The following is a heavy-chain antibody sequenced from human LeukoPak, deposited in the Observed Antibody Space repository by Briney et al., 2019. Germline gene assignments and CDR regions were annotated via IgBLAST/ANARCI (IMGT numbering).Heavy chain of an antibody. Sequence: KAGGSLRLSCAASGFTFSSHGMTWVRQAPGKGLEWVSFISSSSSFIYYADSLKGRFTISSDNAKNSLYLQMNSLRAEDTGVYYCARESYGLGSYLHTWGQGTMVTVSS. CDR1: GFTFSSHG. J-gene: IGHJ5*02. V-gene: IGHV3-21*01. CDR2: ISSSSSFI. D-gene: IGHD3-10*01. CDR3: ARESYGLGSYLHT.